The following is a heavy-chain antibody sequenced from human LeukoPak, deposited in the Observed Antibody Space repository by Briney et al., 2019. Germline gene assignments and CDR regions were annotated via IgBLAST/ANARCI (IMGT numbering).Heavy chain of an antibody. CDR2: ISWNSGSI. J-gene: IGHJ4*02. CDR1: GFTFDDYA. V-gene: IGHV3-9*01. CDR3: AKDKYSSSWFNYFDY. Sequence: PGGSLRLSCAASGFTFDDYAMHWVRQAPGKGLEWVSGISWNSGSIGYADSVKGRFTISRDNAKNSLYLQMNSLRAEDTALYYCAKDKYSSSWFNYFDYWGQGTLVTVSS. D-gene: IGHD6-13*01.